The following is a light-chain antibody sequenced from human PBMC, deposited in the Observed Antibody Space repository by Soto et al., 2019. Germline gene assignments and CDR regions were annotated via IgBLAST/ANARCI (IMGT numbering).Light chain of an antibody. CDR1: SSDVGGYNY. CDR3: CSYAGSYTFDYV. V-gene: IGLV2-11*01. J-gene: IGLJ1*01. Sequence: QSALTQPRSVSGSPGQSVTISCTGTSSDVGGYNYVSWYQQHPGKAPKLMIYDVSKRPSGVPDRFSGSKSGNTASLTISGLQAEDEADYYCCSYAGSYTFDYVVGTGTKVTVL. CDR2: DVS.